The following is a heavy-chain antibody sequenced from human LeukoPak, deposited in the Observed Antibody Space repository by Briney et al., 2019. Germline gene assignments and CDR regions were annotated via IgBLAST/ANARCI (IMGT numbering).Heavy chain of an antibody. V-gene: IGHV4-59*12. CDR2: IYYSGST. CDR1: GGSISSYY. Sequence: SETLSLTCTVSGGSISSYYWSWIRQPPGKGLEWIGYIYYSGSTNYKSSLKSRVTISVDTSKNQFSLKLSSVTAADSAVYYCARDPGGSSGCFDYWGQGTLVTVSS. D-gene: IGHD6-19*01. CDR3: ARDPGGSSGCFDY. J-gene: IGHJ4*02.